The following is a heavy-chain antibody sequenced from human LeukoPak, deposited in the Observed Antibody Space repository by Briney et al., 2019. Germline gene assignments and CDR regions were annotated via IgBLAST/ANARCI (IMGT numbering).Heavy chain of an antibody. V-gene: IGHV3-33*01. CDR3: AGDSSTSLGWFDP. J-gene: IGHJ5*02. D-gene: IGHD2-2*01. CDR1: GFTFSSYG. CDR2: IWYDGSNK. Sequence: GGPLRLSRATSGFTFSSYGMHWVRQAPGKGLEWVAVIWYDGSNKYYADSVKGRFTISRDNSKNTLYLQMNSLRAEDTAVYYCAGDSSTSLGWFDPWGQGTLVTVSS.